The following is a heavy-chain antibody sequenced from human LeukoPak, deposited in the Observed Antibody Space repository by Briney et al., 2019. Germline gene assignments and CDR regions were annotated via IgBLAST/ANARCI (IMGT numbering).Heavy chain of an antibody. CDR1: GGSISSGGYY. CDR3: ARDKRLTSTDSGYDGGGFDY. CDR2: IYHSGST. V-gene: IGHV4-30-2*05. D-gene: IGHD5-12*01. J-gene: IGHJ4*02. Sequence: SETLSLTCTVSGGSISSGGYYWSWIRQPPGKGLEWIGYIYHSGSTYYNPSLKSRVTISVDTSKNQFSLKLSSVTAADTAVYYCARDKRLTSTDSGYDGGGFDYWGQGTLVTVSS.